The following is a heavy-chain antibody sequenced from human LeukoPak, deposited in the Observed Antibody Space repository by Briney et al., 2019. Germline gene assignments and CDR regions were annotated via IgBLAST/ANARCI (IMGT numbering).Heavy chain of an antibody. V-gene: IGHV3-7*01. Sequence: GGSLRLSCAASGFTFRSHWMSWVRQAPGKGLEWVANIKEDGSEKYYVDSVKGRFTISRDDAKNSLYLQMNGLRAEDTAVYYCARGPFDYFDYWGQGTLVTVSS. J-gene: IGHJ4*02. CDR2: IKEDGSEK. CDR1: GFTFRSHW. CDR3: ARGPFDYFDY.